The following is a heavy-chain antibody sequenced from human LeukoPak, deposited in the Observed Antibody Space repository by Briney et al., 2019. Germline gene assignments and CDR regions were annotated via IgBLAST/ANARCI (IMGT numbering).Heavy chain of an antibody. Sequence: PGGSLRLSCAASGFTVSGNYMSWVRQTPGKGLEWVSVIYSGGSTYYADSVKGRFTISRDNSKNTLYLQMNSLRAEDTAVYYCVKDRCSNGIGCFYYYMDVWGKGTTVTISS. V-gene: IGHV3-53*05. CDR1: GFTVSGNY. J-gene: IGHJ6*03. CDR3: VKDRCSNGIGCFYYYMDV. CDR2: IYSGGST. D-gene: IGHD2-8*01.